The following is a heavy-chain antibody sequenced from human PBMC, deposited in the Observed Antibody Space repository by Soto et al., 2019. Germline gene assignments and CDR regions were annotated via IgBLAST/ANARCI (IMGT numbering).Heavy chain of an antibody. CDR2: ISSSGYI. CDR1: GLNFNSYT. D-gene: IGHD2-15*01. J-gene: IGHJ6*02. V-gene: IGHV3-21*01. CDR3: AGDCSGGSCYPGMDV. Sequence: EVQLVESGGGLVKPGGSLRLSCAASGLNFNSYTINWVRQAPGKRLEWLSSISSSGYIFSTDSVRGRFTISRDNAKNSVYLQINSLRAEDTAVYFCAGDCSGGSCYPGMDVWGQGTTVTVSS.